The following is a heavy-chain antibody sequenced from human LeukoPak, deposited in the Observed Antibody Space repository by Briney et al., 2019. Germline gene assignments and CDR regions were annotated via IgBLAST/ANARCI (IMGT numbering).Heavy chain of an antibody. D-gene: IGHD3-22*01. Sequence: GGSLRLSCGASGLTFSSYSMHWVRQAPGKGLEWVSCISSSNIYYADSVKGRFTISRDNAQNSLYLQMNSLRAEDTALYYCARGAYYYDSSGYSDDAFDIWGQGTMVTVSS. CDR1: GLTFSSYS. CDR3: ARGAYYYDSSGYSDDAFDI. V-gene: IGHV3-21*04. CDR2: ISSSNI. J-gene: IGHJ3*02.